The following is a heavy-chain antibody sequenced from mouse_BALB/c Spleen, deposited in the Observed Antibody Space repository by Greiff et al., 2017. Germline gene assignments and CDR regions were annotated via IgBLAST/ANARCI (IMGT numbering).Heavy chain of an antibody. CDR1: GYSFTSYW. V-gene: IGHV1S127*01. Sequence: VQLQQSGPQLVRPGASVKISCKASGYSFTSYWMHWVKQRPGQGLEWIGMIDPSDSETRLNQKFKDKATLTVDKSSSTAYMQLSSPTSEDSAVYYCARWYGNYVDYWGQGTTLTVSS. CDR3: ARWYGNYVDY. CDR2: IDPSDSET. J-gene: IGHJ2*01. D-gene: IGHD2-10*02.